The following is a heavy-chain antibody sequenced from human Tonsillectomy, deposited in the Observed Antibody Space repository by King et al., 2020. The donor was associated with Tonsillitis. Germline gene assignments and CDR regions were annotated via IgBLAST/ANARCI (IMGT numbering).Heavy chain of an antibody. V-gene: IGHV4-31*03. Sequence: QLQESGPGLVKPSQTLSLTCTVSGGSISGGAYYWSWIRQHPGKGLEWIGYIYYSGNTYYNLSLKSRLTISVDTSKSQFSLKLSSVTAADTAVYYCARYEGGVFDLWGQGTPVTVSS. CDR2: IYYSGNT. CDR3: ARYEGGVFDL. J-gene: IGHJ5*02. CDR1: GGSISGGAYY. D-gene: IGHD2-15*01.